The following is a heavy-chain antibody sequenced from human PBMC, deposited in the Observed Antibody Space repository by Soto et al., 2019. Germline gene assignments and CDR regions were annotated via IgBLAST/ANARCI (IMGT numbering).Heavy chain of an antibody. D-gene: IGHD1-26*01. CDR2: IYYSGST. V-gene: IGHV4-39*01. CDR3: ASSESVSGIDY. CDR1: GGSISSSSYY. Sequence: PSETLSLTCTVSGGSISSSSYYWGWIRQPPGKGLEWIGSIYYSGSTYYNPSLKSRVTISVDTSKNQFSLKLSSVTAADTAVYYCASSESVSGIDYWGQGTLVTVSS. J-gene: IGHJ4*02.